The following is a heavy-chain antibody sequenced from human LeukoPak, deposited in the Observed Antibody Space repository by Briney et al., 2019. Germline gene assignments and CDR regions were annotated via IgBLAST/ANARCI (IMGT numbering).Heavy chain of an antibody. V-gene: IGHV4-30-4*01. D-gene: IGHD1-1*01. Sequence: IWYIYYSGSTYYTPSHKSRVTISVNTSKNQFSLKLSSVTAADTAVYYCARDRWGTPGLDYWGQGTLVTVSS. J-gene: IGHJ4*02. CDR3: ARDRWGTPGLDY. CDR2: IYYSGST.